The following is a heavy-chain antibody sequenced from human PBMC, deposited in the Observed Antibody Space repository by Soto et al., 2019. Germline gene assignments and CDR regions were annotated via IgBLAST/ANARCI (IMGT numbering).Heavy chain of an antibody. Sequence: SETLSLTCTVSGGSISSYYWSWIRQPPGKGLEWIGYIYYSGSTNYNPSLKSRVTISVDTSKNQFSLKLSSVTAADTAVYYCARGRPRGYSYGSLGSPFDYWGQGALVTVS. J-gene: IGHJ4*02. D-gene: IGHD5-18*01. CDR2: IYYSGST. CDR3: ARGRPRGYSYGSLGSPFDY. V-gene: IGHV4-59*01. CDR1: GGSISSYY.